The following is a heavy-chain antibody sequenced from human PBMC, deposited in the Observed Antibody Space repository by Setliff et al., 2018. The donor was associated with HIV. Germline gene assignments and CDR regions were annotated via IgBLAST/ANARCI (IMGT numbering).Heavy chain of an antibody. CDR2: IYPEDSNI. J-gene: IGHJ3*01. V-gene: IGHV5-51*01. CDR1: GYSFTSYW. Sequence: GESLKISCKGSGYSFTSYWIGWVRQMPGKGQEWMGIIYPEDSNIKYNPSFQNQVTISADKSITTAYLQIHNLKDSDTATYYCARRDGRSMNAFQIWGPGTVVTVSS. CDR3: ARRDGRSMNAFQI. D-gene: IGHD6-13*01.